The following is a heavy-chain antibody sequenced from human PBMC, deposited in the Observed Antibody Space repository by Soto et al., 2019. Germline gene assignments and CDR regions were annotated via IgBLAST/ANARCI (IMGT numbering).Heavy chain of an antibody. CDR1: GFTFSSYS. Sequence: GGSLRLSCAASGFTFSSYSMNWVRQAPGKGLEWVSYISSSSSTIYYADSVKGRFTISRDNAKNSLYLQMNSLRDEDTAVYYCARDSSSSGYNWNYRDYEKYFQHWGQGTLVTVSS. J-gene: IGHJ1*01. CDR2: ISSSSSTI. D-gene: IGHD1-7*01. CDR3: ARDSSSSGYNWNYRDYEKYFQH. V-gene: IGHV3-48*02.